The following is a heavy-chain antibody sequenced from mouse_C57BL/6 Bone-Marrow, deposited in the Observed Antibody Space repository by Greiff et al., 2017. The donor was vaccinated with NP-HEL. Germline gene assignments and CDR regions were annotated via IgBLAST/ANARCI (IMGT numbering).Heavy chain of an antibody. D-gene: IGHD2-14*01. CDR1: GFTFTSYA. CDR3: TRGELGCFAY. J-gene: IGHJ3*01. Sequence: VQVVESGAGLVKPGGSLKLSCAASGFTFTSYAMSWVRQTPEKRLEWVAYISTGGDYIYYADTVKGRFTISRDKARNTLYLQMSSLTSEDAAVYYCTRGELGCFAYGGQGTRVTVSA. V-gene: IGHV5-9-1*02. CDR2: ISTGGDYI.